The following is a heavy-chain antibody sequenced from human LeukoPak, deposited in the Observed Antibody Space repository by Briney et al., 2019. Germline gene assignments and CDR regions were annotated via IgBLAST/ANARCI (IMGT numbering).Heavy chain of an antibody. V-gene: IGHV3-11*01. CDR1: GGSISSHY. Sequence: LSLTCTVSGGSISSHYWSWIRQPPGKGLEWISYITNSGDFVNYADSVKGRFTISRDNAKNSLYLQMNSLRAEDTAVYYCAREARATPDFWGQGTVVTVSS. CDR3: AREARATPDF. CDR2: ITNSGDFV. J-gene: IGHJ4*02. D-gene: IGHD1-26*01.